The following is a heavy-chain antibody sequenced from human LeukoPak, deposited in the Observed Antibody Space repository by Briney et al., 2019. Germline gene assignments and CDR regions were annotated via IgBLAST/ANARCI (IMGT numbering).Heavy chain of an antibody. Sequence: SETLSLTCAVSGGSISSSNWWSWVRQPPGKGLEWIGEIYHSGSTNYNPSLKSRVTISVDTSKNQFSLKLSSVTAADTAVYYCARWAVVTEEGYFDYWGQGTLVTVSS. CDR2: IYHSGST. CDR3: ARWAVVTEEGYFDY. V-gene: IGHV4-4*02. D-gene: IGHD4-23*01. CDR1: GGSISSSNW. J-gene: IGHJ4*02.